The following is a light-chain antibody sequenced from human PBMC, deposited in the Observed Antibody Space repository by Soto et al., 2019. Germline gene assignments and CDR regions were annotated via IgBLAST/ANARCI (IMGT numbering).Light chain of an antibody. CDR3: QQRSNWPLT. Sequence: EIVLTQSPATRSLPPGEIATLSCRASQRVCSNLVWYQLKPGQAPRLLVYDALNRTSGIPARFSGTGSGTDFTLTISILEPEDFAVYYCQQRSNWPLTFGGGTKVEIK. V-gene: IGKV3-11*01. J-gene: IGKJ4*02. CDR1: QRVCSN. CDR2: DAL.